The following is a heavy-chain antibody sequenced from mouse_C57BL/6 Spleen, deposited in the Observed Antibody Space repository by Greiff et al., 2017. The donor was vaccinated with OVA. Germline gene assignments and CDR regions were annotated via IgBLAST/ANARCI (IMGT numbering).Heavy chain of an antibody. D-gene: IGHD3-2*02. CDR1: GFSLTSYG. CDR3: ARDSSGFYAMDY. Sequence: VKVMESGPGLVAPSQRLSITCTVSGFSLTSYGVDWVRQSPGKGLEWLGVIWGVGSTNYNSALKSRLSISKDNSKSQVFLKMNSLQTDDTAMYYCARDSSGFYAMDYWGQGTSVTVSS. V-gene: IGHV2-6*01. J-gene: IGHJ4*01. CDR2: IWGVGST.